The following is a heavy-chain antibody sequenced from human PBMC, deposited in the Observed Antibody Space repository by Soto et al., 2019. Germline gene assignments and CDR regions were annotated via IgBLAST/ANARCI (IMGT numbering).Heavy chain of an antibody. CDR1: GYMLTDYG. CDR2: FDVGNGDT. CDR3: ARGLKRRRFDY. V-gene: IGHV1-3*01. Sequence: ASVKGSCNASGYMLTDYGIHWVRQAPGQRLEWMGWFDVGNGDTKYSQRFQDRLTITTDTSASTAYMELSRLRSDDTAVYYCARGLKRRRFDYWGQGTLVTVSS. J-gene: IGHJ4*02.